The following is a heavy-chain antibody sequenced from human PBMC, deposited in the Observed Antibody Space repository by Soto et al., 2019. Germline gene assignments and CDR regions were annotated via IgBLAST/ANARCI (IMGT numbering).Heavy chain of an antibody. D-gene: IGHD1-26*01. CDR2: ISHDGSYK. CDR1: GFSFTTYV. J-gene: IGHJ3*02. V-gene: IGHV3-30*18. CDR3: AKGLLAIVGTTLPRDAFNI. Sequence: QVQLVESGGGVVQPGRSLRLSCAASGFSFTTYVMHWVRQAPGKGLEWVAVISHDGSYKYYGDAVKGRFTISRDTSKNAVYLEMNSLRPEDTAVYYCAKGLLAIVGTTLPRDAFNIWGQGTMVTFSS.